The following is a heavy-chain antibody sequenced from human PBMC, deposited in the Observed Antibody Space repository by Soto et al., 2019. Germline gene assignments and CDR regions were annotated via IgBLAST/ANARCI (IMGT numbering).Heavy chain of an antibody. Sequence: SETLSLTCTVSGGTISSWYWSWIRQPPGKGLEWIGYIYYSGSTNYNPSLKSRVTISVDTSKNQFSLKLSSVTAADTAVYYCARGQGSMIVNLYYFDYWGQGTLVTVSS. CDR2: IYYSGST. D-gene: IGHD3-22*01. V-gene: IGHV4-59*01. CDR3: ARGQGSMIVNLYYFDY. J-gene: IGHJ4*02. CDR1: GGTISSWY.